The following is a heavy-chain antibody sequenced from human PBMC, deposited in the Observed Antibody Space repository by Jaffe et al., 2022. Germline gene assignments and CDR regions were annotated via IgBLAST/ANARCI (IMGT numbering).Heavy chain of an antibody. D-gene: IGHD5-18*01. CDR3: AKVERNVDTAMVTIYYYYYMDV. CDR2: ISGSGGST. Sequence: EVQLLESGGGLVQPGGSLRLSCAASGFTFSSYAMSWVRQAPGKGLEWVSAISGSGGSTYYADSVKGRFTISRDNSKNTLYLQMNSLRAEDTAVYYCAKVERNVDTAMVTIYYYYYMDVWGKGTTVTVSS. V-gene: IGHV3-23*01. J-gene: IGHJ6*03. CDR1: GFTFSSYA.